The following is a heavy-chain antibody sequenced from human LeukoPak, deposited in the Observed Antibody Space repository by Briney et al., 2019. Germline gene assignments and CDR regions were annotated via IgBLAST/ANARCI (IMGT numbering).Heavy chain of an antibody. CDR3: AKSHGDYYYYYGMDV. Sequence: GGSLRLSCAASRFTFSNYAMSWVRQAPGKGLQWVSGISGSGGSTSFADSVKGRFTFSRDNSKNTVYLQMNSLRADDTAVYYCAKSHGDYYYYYGMDVWGQGTTVTVSS. CDR1: RFTFSNYA. CDR2: ISGSGGST. J-gene: IGHJ6*02. V-gene: IGHV3-23*01.